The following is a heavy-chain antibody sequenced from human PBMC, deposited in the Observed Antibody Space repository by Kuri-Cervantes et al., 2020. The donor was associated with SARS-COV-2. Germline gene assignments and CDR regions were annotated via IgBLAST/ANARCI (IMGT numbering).Heavy chain of an antibody. D-gene: IGHD3-16*01. CDR1: GGSFSGYY. V-gene: IGHV4-34*01. CDR2: INHSGST. Sequence: SDTLSLTCAVYGGSFSGYYWSWIRQPPGKGLEWIGEINHSGSTNYNPSLKSRVTISVDTSKNQFSLKLSSVTAADTAVYYCARDQGGYYMDVWGKGTTVTVSS. CDR3: ARDQGGYYMDV. J-gene: IGHJ6*03.